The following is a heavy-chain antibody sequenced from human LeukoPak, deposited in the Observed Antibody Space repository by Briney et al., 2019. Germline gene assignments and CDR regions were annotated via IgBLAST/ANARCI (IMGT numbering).Heavy chain of an antibody. CDR3: ARVPYYYDSSGYVFDH. Sequence: GASVKVSCKASGYTFTSYGISWVRQAPGQGLEWMGRIIPILGIANYAQKFQGRVTITADKSTSTAYMELSSLRSEDTAVYYCARVPYYYDSSGYVFDHWGQGTLVTVSS. CDR1: GYTFTSYG. J-gene: IGHJ4*02. CDR2: IIPILGIA. V-gene: IGHV1-69*04. D-gene: IGHD3-22*01.